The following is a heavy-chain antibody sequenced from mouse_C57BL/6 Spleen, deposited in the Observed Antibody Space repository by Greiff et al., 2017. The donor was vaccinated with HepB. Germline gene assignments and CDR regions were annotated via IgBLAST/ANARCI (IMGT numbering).Heavy chain of an antibody. CDR1: GYTFTSYW. V-gene: IGHV1-69*01. D-gene: IGHD1-1*01. CDR2: IDPSDSYT. Sequence: QVQLKQSGAELVMPGASVKLSCKASGYTFTSYWMHWVKQRPGQGLEWIGEIDPSDSYTNYNQKFKGKSTLTVDKSSSTAYMQLSSLTSEDSAVYYCARRGYYGSSYSYYFDYWGQGTTLTVSS. J-gene: IGHJ2*01. CDR3: ARRGYYGSSYSYYFDY.